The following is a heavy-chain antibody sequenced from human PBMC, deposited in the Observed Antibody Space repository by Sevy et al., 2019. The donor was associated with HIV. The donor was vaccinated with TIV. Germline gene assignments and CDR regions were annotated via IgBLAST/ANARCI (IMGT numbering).Heavy chain of an antibody. J-gene: IGHJ4*02. CDR2: FGPEDGET. V-gene: IGHV1-24*01. Sequence: ASVKISCKVSGYTLTQLSMNWVRQAPGKGLEWMGSFGPEDGETIYAQKFQGRVTMTEDRSTDTAYMDLRSLRSEDTAVYYCATTKDYYESSGYPFDYWGQGTLVTVSS. CDR1: GYTLTQLS. D-gene: IGHD3-22*01. CDR3: ATTKDYYESSGYPFDY.